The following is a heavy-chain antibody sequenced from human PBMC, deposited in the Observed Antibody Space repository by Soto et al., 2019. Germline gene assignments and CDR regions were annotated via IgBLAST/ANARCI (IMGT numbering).Heavy chain of an antibody. Sequence: SETLSLTCAVYGGSFNGYYWTWIRQPPGKGPEWIGVINHSGSANYNPSLKSRVTISVDTSKNQFSLKLRSVTAADMAVFYCARAPDKYYFDSWGQGTLVTVSS. CDR1: GGSFNGYY. CDR3: ARAPDKYYFDS. V-gene: IGHV4-34*01. CDR2: INHSGSA. J-gene: IGHJ4*02.